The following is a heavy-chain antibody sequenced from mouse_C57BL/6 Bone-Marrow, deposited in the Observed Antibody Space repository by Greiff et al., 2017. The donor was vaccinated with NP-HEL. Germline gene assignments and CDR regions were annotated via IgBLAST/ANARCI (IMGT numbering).Heavy chain of an antibody. V-gene: IGHV1-19*01. CDR1: GYTFTDYY. Sequence: VQLQQSGPVLVKPGASVKMSCKASGYTFTDYYMNWVKQSHGKSLEWIGVINPYNGGTSYNQKFKGKATLTVDKSSSTAYMELNRLTSEDSAVYYCARKGYAMDYWGQGTSVTVSS. J-gene: IGHJ4*01. CDR2: INPYNGGT. CDR3: ARKGYAMDY.